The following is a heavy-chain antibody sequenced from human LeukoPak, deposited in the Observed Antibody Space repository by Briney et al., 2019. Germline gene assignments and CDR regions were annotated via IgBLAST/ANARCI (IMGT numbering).Heavy chain of an antibody. CDR3: AKRSQFSSGYFDY. CDR2: ISGSDIST. V-gene: IGHV3-23*01. D-gene: IGHD3-22*01. J-gene: IGHJ4*02. CDR1: RFTFSSYA. Sequence: GGSLRLSCAVSRFTFSSYAMSCVRQAPGKGLEWVSAISGSDISTYADSVKGRFTISRDNSKNTLYLQMNSLRADDTAVYYCAKRSQFSSGYFDYWGPGTLVTVSS.